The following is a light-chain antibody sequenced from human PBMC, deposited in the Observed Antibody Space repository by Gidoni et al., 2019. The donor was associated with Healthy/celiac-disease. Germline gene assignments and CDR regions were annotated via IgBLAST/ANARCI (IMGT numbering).Light chain of an antibody. J-gene: IGKJ1*01. CDR1: QGISSY. Sequence: AIRITQSPSSLSASTGDRVTITCRASQGISSYLAWYQQKPGEAPKLLIYAASTLQSGVPSRFSGSGSGTDFTLTISCLQSEDFATYYCQQYYSYPRTFXXXTKVEIK. CDR3: QQYYSYPRT. V-gene: IGKV1-8*01. CDR2: AAS.